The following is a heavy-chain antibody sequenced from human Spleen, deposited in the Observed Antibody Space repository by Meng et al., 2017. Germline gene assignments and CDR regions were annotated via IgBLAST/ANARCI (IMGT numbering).Heavy chain of an antibody. Sequence: QGLLVQSGAEVKKPGASVKVSCKPSGYNFPDYWLHWVRRAPGQGLEWTGRIDPKSGDTHYAQRFQGRVTMTGDTSISTAYMELSGLRSDDTAMYYCARDEDISAAGKLFGDYWGQGTLVTVSS. V-gene: IGHV1-2*06. J-gene: IGHJ4*02. CDR2: IDPKSGDT. CDR3: ARDEDISAAGKLFGDY. CDR1: GYNFPDYW. D-gene: IGHD6-13*01.